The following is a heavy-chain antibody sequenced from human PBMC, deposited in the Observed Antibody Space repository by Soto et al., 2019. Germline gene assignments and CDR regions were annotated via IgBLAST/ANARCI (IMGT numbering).Heavy chain of an antibody. J-gene: IGHJ6*02. Sequence: PSETLSLTCAVYGGSFSGYYWSWIRQPPGKGLEWIGEINHSGSTNYNPSLKSRVTISVDTSKNQFSLKLSSVTAAETAVYYCARGTVANNYYYYGMDVWGQGTTVTVSS. CDR1: GGSFSGYY. V-gene: IGHV4-34*01. D-gene: IGHD4-17*01. CDR2: INHSGST. CDR3: ARGTVANNYYYYGMDV.